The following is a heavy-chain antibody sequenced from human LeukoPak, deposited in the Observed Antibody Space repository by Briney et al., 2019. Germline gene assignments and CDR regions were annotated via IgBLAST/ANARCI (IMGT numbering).Heavy chain of an antibody. V-gene: IGHV3-66*01. CDR1: GFTVSSNY. CDR2: IYSGGST. D-gene: IGHD3-16*02. CDR3: ARGLIYVWGSYRPDYYFDY. Sequence: GGSLRLSCAASGFTVSSNYMSWVRQAPGKGLEWVSVIYSGGSTYYADSVKGRFTISRDNSKNTLYLQMNSLRAEDTAVYYCARGLIYVWGSYRPDYYFDYWGQRTLVTVSS. J-gene: IGHJ4*02.